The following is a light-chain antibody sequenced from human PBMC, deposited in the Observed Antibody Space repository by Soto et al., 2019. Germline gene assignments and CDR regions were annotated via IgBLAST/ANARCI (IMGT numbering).Light chain of an antibody. CDR1: TTDVDGYDY. V-gene: IGLV2-14*03. J-gene: IGLJ1*01. Sequence: QSVLTQPASVSGSPVHSITISCTGATTDVDGYDYVSWYQQHPGQAPKLMIFDVNNRPSGVSGRFSGSKSGDTASLTIFGLQAEDDGDYYCTSFTGSGLFYVFGSGTRSPY. CDR3: TSFTGSGLFYV. CDR2: DVN.